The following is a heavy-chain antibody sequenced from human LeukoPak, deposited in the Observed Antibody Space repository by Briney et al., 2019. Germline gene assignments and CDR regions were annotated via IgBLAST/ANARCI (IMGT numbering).Heavy chain of an antibody. J-gene: IGHJ4*02. V-gene: IGHV1-2*02. D-gene: IGHD6-19*01. Sequence: ASVKVSCKASGYTFTGYHIHWVRQAPGQGLEWMGWINSNTGGTNYAQKFQGRVTLTRDTSITTAYMELSRLRSDDTAVYYCASTSSGWYYFDYWGQGTLVTVSS. CDR2: INSNTGGT. CDR1: GYTFTGYH. CDR3: ASTSSGWYYFDY.